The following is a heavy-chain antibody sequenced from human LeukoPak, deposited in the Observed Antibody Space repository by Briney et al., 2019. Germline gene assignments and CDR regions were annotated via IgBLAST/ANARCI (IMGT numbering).Heavy chain of an antibody. CDR2: ITSDSSTI. D-gene: IGHD3-10*02. J-gene: IGHJ6*04. CDR1: GFTFSSYS. V-gene: IGHV3-48*01. CDR3: AELGITMIGGV. Sequence: GGSLRLSCAASGFTFSSYSMNWVRQAPGKGLEWVSYITSDSSTIHYADSVKGRFTISRDNAQNSLYLQMNSLRAEDTAVYYCAELGITMIGGVWGKGTTVTISS.